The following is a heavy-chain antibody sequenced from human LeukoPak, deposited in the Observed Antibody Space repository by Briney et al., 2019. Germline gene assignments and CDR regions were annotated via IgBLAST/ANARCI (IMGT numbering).Heavy chain of an antibody. CDR3: ARGDYNWNIHY. V-gene: IGHV3-48*02. Sequence: GGSLRLSCTASGFTFSSYSMNWVRQAPGKGLEWVSYISSSSSTIYYADSVKGRFTISRDNAKNSLYLQMNSLRDVDTAVYYCARGDYNWNIHYWGQGTLVTVSS. CDR1: GFTFSSYS. J-gene: IGHJ4*02. CDR2: ISSSSSTI. D-gene: IGHD1-20*01.